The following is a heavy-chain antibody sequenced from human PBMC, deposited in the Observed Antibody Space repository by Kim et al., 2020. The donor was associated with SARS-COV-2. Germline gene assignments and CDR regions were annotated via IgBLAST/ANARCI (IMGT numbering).Heavy chain of an antibody. D-gene: IGHD3-3*02. J-gene: IGHJ6*02. CDR3: ATGRLAEEYYYYYGMDV. Sequence: SETLSLTCTVSGGSVSSGSYYWSWIRQPPGKGLEWIGYIYYSGSTNYNPSLKSRVTISVDTSKNQFSLKLSSVTAADTAVYYCATGRLAEEYYYYYGMDVWGQGTTVTVSS. V-gene: IGHV4-61*01. CDR2: IYYSGST. CDR1: GGSVSSGSYY.